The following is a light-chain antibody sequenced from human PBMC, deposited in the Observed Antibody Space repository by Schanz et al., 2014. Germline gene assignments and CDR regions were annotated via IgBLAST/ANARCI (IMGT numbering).Light chain of an antibody. J-gene: IGKJ4*01. CDR3: QQSYSTLT. V-gene: IGKV3-15*01. CDR1: QTVSSS. CDR2: GAS. Sequence: VMTQSPATLSVSPGERATLSCRASQTVSSSLAWYQQKPGQAPRLLIYGASTRATGIPARFSGSGSGTEFTLTISSLQPEDFATYYCQQSYSTLTFGGGTKVEIK.